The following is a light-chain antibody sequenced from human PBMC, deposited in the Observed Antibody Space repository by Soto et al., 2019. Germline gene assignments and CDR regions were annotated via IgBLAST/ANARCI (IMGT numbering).Light chain of an antibody. CDR3: SSYTGSGTVV. CDR1: SSDVGAYNY. CDR2: DVT. V-gene: IGLV2-14*01. Sequence: QSALTQPASVSGSPGQSITISCTGTSSDVGAYNYVSWYQQHPGKAPKLLIYDVTNRPSGVSNRFSGSKSGNTASLTISGLQAEDEADYYCSSYTGSGTVVFGGGTKLTVL. J-gene: IGLJ3*02.